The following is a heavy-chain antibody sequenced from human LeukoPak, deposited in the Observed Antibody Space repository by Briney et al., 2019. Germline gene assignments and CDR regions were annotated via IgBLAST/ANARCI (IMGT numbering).Heavy chain of an antibody. CDR2: ISAYNGDT. CDR1: GYTFSTYG. CDR3: ARDGESRFYTYYYYMDV. V-gene: IGHV1-18*01. J-gene: IGHJ6*03. Sequence: ASVKVSCKASGYTFSTYGISWVRQAPGQGLEWMGWISAYNGDTKYAQKVQSRVTLTTDTSTSTAYMELRSLRSDDAAVYYCARDGESRFYTYYYYMDVWGKGTTVTVSS. D-gene: IGHD2-2*02.